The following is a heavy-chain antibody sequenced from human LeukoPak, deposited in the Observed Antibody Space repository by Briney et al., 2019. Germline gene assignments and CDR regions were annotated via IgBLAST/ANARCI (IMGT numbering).Heavy chain of an antibody. CDR2: ISAYNGNT. D-gene: IGHD3-22*01. CDR1: GYTFTIYG. CDR3: ARDLHTYYYDSSGYYPDY. Sequence: GASVKVSCKASGYTFTIYGISWVRQAPGQGLEWMGWISAYNGNTNYAQKLQGRVTMTTDTSTSTAYMELRSLRSDDTAVYYCARDLHTYYYDSSGYYPDYWGQGTLVTVSS. J-gene: IGHJ4*02. V-gene: IGHV1-18*01.